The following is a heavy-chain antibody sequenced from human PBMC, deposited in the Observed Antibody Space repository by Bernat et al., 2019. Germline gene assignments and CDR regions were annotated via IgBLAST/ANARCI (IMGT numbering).Heavy chain of an antibody. D-gene: IGHD6-6*01. V-gene: IGHV3-66*01. Sequence: EVQLVESGGGLVQPGGSLRLSCAASGFTVSSNYMSGFRQAPGKGLEWVSVIYSGGSTYYADSVKGRFTISRDNSKNTLYLQMNSLRAEDTAVYYCARDRQLVPWRNDGMDVWGQGTTVTVSS. CDR1: GFTVSSNY. CDR2: IYSGGST. J-gene: IGHJ6*02. CDR3: ARDRQLVPWRNDGMDV.